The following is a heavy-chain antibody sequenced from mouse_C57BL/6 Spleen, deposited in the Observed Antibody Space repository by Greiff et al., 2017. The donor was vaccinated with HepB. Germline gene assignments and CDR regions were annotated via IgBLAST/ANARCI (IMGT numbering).Heavy chain of an antibody. V-gene: IGHV5-4*01. CDR3: ARDWGYGSTLFAY. CDR2: ISDGGSYT. Sequence: EVQRVESGGGLVKPGGSLKLSCAASGFTFSSYAMSWVRQTPEKRLEWVATISDGGSYTYYPDNVKGRFTISRDNAKNNLYLQMSHLKSEDTAMYYCARDWGYGSTLFAYWGQGTLVTVSA. CDR1: GFTFSSYA. J-gene: IGHJ3*01. D-gene: IGHD1-1*01.